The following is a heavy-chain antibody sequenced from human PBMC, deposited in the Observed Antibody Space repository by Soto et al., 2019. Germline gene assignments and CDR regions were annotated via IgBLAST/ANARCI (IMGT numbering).Heavy chain of an antibody. D-gene: IGHD3-10*01. CDR1: GFTFSDYY. Sequence: PGGSLRLSCAASGFTFSDYYTSWIRQAPGKGLEWVSYISSSGSTIYYADSVKGRFTISRDNAKNSLYLQMNSLRAKDTAVYYCARVYGSGSYWYYFDYWGQGTLVTVSS. CDR3: ARVYGSGSYWYYFDY. V-gene: IGHV3-11*01. J-gene: IGHJ4*02. CDR2: ISSSGSTI.